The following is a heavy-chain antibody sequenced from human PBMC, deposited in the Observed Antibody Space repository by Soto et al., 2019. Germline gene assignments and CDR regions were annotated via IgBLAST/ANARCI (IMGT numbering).Heavy chain of an antibody. CDR3: AREDCSASGGSCFRGMDV. V-gene: IGHV6-1*01. D-gene: IGHD2-15*01. CDR2: TYYRSKWYN. CDR1: GASVSNNTAT. Sequence: PSQTLPLTRAISGASVSNNTATWNWIRQSPSRGLEWLGRTYYRSKWYNYFSASLKSPITINPDTSENQFSLQLKSVTLEDTAVYYCAREDCSASGGSCFRGMDVWGQGTTVTVSS. J-gene: IGHJ6*02.